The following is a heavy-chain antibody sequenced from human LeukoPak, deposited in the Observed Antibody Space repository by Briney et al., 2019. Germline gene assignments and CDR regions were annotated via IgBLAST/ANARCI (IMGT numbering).Heavy chain of an antibody. V-gene: IGHV4-59*01. CDR2: IYYSGST. J-gene: IGHJ6*02. Sequence: PSETLSLTCTVSGGSISSYYWSWIRQPPGKGLEWIGYIYYSGSTNYNPSLKSRVTISVDTSKNQFSLKLSSVTAADTAMYYCARYRRKGFWSGYRGLDSYYGMDVWGQGTTVTVSS. CDR1: GGSISSYY. CDR3: ARYRRKGFWSGYRGLDSYYGMDV. D-gene: IGHD3-3*01.